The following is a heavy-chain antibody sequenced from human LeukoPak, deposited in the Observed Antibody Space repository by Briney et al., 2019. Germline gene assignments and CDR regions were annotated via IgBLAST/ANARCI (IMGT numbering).Heavy chain of an antibody. V-gene: IGHV3-30-3*01. CDR3: AREDRDTFDY. D-gene: IGHD5-24*01. J-gene: IGHJ4*02. CDR2: ISYDGSNK. CDR1: GFTFSSYA. Sequence: GGSLRLSCAASGFTFSSYAMSWVRQAPGKGLEWVAVISYDGSNKYYADSVKGRFTISRDNSKNTLYLQMNSLRAEDTAVYYCAREDRDTFDYWGQGTLVTVSS.